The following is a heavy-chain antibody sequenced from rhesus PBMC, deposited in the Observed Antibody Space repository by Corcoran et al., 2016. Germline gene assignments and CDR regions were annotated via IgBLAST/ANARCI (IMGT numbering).Heavy chain of an antibody. Sequence: QLQLQESGPGLVKPSETLSLTCAVSGYSISSGYGWSWIRQPPGKGLEWIGYISYSGGTSYHPSLKSRVTISRDTSKNQFSLKLSSVTAADTAVYYCARRGYYSGSYRREFDYWGQGVLVTVSS. CDR3: ARRGYYSGSYRREFDY. D-gene: IGHD3-16*01. CDR2: ISYSGGT. CDR1: GYSISSGYG. V-gene: IGHV4-122*02. J-gene: IGHJ4*01.